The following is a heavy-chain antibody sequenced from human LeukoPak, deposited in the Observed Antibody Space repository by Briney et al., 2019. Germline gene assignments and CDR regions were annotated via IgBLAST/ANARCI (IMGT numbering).Heavy chain of an antibody. CDR3: AGGASDSSCYYSFIWFDP. CDR1: GGTFSSYA. V-gene: IGHV1-18*01. J-gene: IGHJ5*02. D-gene: IGHD3-22*01. Sequence: ASVKVSCKASGGTFSSYAISWVRQAPGQGLAWMGWISAYNGNTNYAQKLQGRVTMTTDTSTSTAYMELRSLRSDDTAVYYCAGGASDSSCYYSFIWFDPWGQGTLVTVSS. CDR2: ISAYNGNT.